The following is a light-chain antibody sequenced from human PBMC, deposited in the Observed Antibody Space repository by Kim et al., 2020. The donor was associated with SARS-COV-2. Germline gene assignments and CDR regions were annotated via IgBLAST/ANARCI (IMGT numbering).Light chain of an antibody. Sequence: SYELTQPPSVSLSPGQTARITCSGDALPKQHTYWYQQKPGQAPVLVISTDNGRPSGIPERFSVSSSGTTVTLTISGVQAEDEADYYCQSADSNDVVIFGGGTQLTVL. CDR3: QSADSNDVVI. CDR1: ALPKQH. J-gene: IGLJ2*01. V-gene: IGLV3-25*03. CDR2: TDN.